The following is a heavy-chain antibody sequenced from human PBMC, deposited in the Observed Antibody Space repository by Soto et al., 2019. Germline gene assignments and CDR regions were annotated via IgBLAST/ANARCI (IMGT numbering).Heavy chain of an antibody. V-gene: IGHV3-53*01. Sequence: ESGGGLIQPGGSLKLSCAASGLTVSNNYMSWVRQAPGKGLEWVSVIYNDGKTYYADSVKGRFTISRDTSKNTLHLQMDSLRDEDTAVYYCVRPLPSGQNYGMDVWGQGTTVTVSS. D-gene: IGHD3-10*01. J-gene: IGHJ6*02. CDR2: IYNDGKT. CDR1: GLTVSNNY. CDR3: VRPLPSGQNYGMDV.